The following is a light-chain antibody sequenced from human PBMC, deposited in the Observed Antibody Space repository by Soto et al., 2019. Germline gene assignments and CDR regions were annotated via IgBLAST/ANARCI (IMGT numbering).Light chain of an antibody. J-gene: IGKJ1*01. CDR2: AAS. V-gene: IGKV1-6*01. Sequence: IQMTQSPSSLYASVGDRVTITCRASQGIRSDLAWYQQKPGKAPNLLIYAASTLQSGVPSRFSGSGSGTDFTLTISSLQPEDFATYYCLHDYNYPRTFGQGTKVDIK. CDR1: QGIRSD. CDR3: LHDYNYPRT.